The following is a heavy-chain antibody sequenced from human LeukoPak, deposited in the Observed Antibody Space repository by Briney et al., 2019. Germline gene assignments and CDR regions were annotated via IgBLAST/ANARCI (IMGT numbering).Heavy chain of an antibody. CDR3: AKAGTPVLSGYHNYFGP. D-gene: IGHD3-9*01. J-gene: IGHJ5*02. Sequence: PGGSLRLSCAASGFTFSSYAMTWVRQAPGKGLEWVSTISGSGDSTYYADSVKGRFAISRDNSKDTLYLQMNSLRVEDTAVYYCAKAGTPVLSGYHNYFGPWGQGTLVTVSS. CDR2: ISGSGDST. CDR1: GFTFSSYA. V-gene: IGHV3-23*01.